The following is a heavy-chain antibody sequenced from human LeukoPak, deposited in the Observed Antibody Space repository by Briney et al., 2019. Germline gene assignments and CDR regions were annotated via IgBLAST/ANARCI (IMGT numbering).Heavy chain of an antibody. D-gene: IGHD3-22*01. CDR2: ISWNSGSI. Sequence: GGSLRHSCAASGFTFSSYAMHWVRQAPGKGLEWVSGISWNSGSIGYADSVKGRFTISRDNAKNSLYLQVNSLRAEDTALYYCAKGYYDSSGPLADWGQGTLVTVSS. J-gene: IGHJ4*02. V-gene: IGHV3-9*01. CDR1: GFTFSSYA. CDR3: AKGYYDSSGPLAD.